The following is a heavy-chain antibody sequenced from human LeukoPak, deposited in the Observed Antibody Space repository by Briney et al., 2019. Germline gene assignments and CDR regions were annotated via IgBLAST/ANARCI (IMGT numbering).Heavy chain of an antibody. Sequence: GGSLRLSCAASGFTFSSYAMTWVRQAPGKGLEWVSCITSGRTTYYADSVKGRFTISRDNAKNSLYLQMNSLRAEDTAVYYCARDRLPVDYWGQGTLVTVSS. CDR2: ITSGRTT. CDR1: GFTFSSYA. CDR3: ARDRLPVDY. V-gene: IGHV3-48*01. J-gene: IGHJ4*02.